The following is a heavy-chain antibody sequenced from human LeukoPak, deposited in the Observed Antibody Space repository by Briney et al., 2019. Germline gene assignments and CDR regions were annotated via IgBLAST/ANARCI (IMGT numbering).Heavy chain of an antibody. CDR2: IIHSGGT. Sequence: SETLSLTCAVSGGSFNGYSYTWIRQPPGKGLEWIGEIIHSGGTSYNPSLKSRVTISVDTSKNQFSLKLSSVTAADTAVYYCARQESDYYDSSGYYDYWGQGTLVTVPS. V-gene: IGHV4-34*12. J-gene: IGHJ4*02. CDR3: ARQESDYYDSSGYYDY. D-gene: IGHD3-22*01. CDR1: GGSFNGYS.